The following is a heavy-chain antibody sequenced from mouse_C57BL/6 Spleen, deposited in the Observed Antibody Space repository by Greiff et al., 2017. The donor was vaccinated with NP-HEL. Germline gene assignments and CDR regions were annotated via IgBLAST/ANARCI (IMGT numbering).Heavy chain of an antibody. V-gene: IGHV3-6*01. Sequence: EVQLQESGPGLVKPSQSLSLTCSVTGYSITSGYYWNWIRQFPGNKLEWMGYISYDGSNNYNPSLKNRISITRDTSKNQFFLKLNSVTTEDTATYYCARYITTVVATEGYFDVWGTGTTVTVSS. CDR3: ARYITTVVATEGYFDV. CDR2: ISYDGSN. CDR1: GYSITSGYY. D-gene: IGHD1-1*01. J-gene: IGHJ1*03.